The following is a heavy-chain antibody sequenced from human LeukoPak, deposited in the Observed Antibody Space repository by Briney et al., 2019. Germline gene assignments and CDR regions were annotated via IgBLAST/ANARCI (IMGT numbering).Heavy chain of an antibody. CDR1: GYTFTSYG. V-gene: IGHV1-18*01. CDR3: ARELYYYDSSGYSY. D-gene: IGHD3-22*01. J-gene: IGHJ4*02. Sequence: ASVKVSCKASGYTFTSYGISWVRQAPGQGLEWMGWISAYNGNTNYAQKLQGRVTMTTDTSTSTAYMELRSLRSDDTAVYYCARELYYYDSSGYSYRGQGTLVTVSS. CDR2: ISAYNGNT.